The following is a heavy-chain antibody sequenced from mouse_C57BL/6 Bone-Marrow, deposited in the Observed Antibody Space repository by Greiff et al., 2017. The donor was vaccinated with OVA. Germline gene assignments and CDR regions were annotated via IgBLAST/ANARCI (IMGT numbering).Heavy chain of an antibody. V-gene: IGHV3-6*01. D-gene: IGHD1-1*01. J-gene: IGHJ3*01. CDR2: ISYDGSN. CDR1: GYSITSGYY. Sequence: EVQLQQSGPGLVKPSQSLSLTCSVTGYSITSGYYWYWIRQFPGNKLEWMGDISYDGSNNYNPSLKNRISITRDTSKNQFFLKLNSVTTEDTATYYCARGYYYGSSSVAYWGQGTLVTVSA. CDR3: ARGYYYGSSSVAY.